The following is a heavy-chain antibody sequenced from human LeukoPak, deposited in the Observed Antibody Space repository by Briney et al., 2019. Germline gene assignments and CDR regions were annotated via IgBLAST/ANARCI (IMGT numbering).Heavy chain of an antibody. Sequence: GGSLRLSCAASGLTFSDYYMSWIRQAPGKGLEWVSYISSSGSTIYYADSVKGRFTISRDNAKNSLYLQMNSLRAEDTAVYYCARGTYYYDSSGPGNWGQGTLVTVSS. V-gene: IGHV3-11*01. J-gene: IGHJ4*02. CDR1: GLTFSDYY. CDR3: ARGTYYYDSSGPGN. D-gene: IGHD3-22*01. CDR2: ISSSGSTI.